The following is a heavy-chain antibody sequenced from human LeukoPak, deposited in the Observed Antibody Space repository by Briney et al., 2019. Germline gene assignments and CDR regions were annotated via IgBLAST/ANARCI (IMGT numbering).Heavy chain of an antibody. J-gene: IGHJ3*02. V-gene: IGHV4-34*01. CDR2: INHSGST. D-gene: IGHD3-10*01. CDR3: ARDFYYGSGSYLDAFDN. Sequence: SETLSLTCAVYGGSFSGYYWSWVRQPPGKGLEWIGEINHSGSTNYNPSLKSRVTISVDTSKNQFSLKLSSVTAADTAVYYCARDFYYGSGSYLDAFDNWGQGTMVTVSS. CDR1: GGSFSGYY.